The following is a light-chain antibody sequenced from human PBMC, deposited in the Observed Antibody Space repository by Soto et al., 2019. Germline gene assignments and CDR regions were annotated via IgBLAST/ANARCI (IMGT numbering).Light chain of an antibody. J-gene: IGKJ2*01. Sequence: EIVLTQSPGTLSLSPGERATLSCRASQSVSGSYLAWYQQKPGRAPRLLINGASSRATGIPDRFSGSESGTDFTRTISRLEPEDFAVYYCQQYGTSPETFGQGTKLEIK. CDR3: QQYGTSPET. CDR2: GAS. V-gene: IGKV3-20*01. CDR1: QSVSGSY.